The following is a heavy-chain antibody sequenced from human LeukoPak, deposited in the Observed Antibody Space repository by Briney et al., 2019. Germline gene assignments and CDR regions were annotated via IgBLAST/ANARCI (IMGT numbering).Heavy chain of an antibody. CDR2: IIPVFGTA. CDR1: GGTFSSYA. CDR3: ARTYTIFGVVPDY. V-gene: IGHV1-69*05. D-gene: IGHD3-3*01. Sequence: ASVKVSCKASGGTFSSYAISWVRQAPGQGLEWMGGIIPVFGTANYAQRFQGRVTMTTDTSTSTAYMELRSLRSDDTAVYYCARTYTIFGVVPDYWGQGTLVTVSS. J-gene: IGHJ4*02.